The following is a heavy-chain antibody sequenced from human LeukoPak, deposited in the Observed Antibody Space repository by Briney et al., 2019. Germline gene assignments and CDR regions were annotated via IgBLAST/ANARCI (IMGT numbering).Heavy chain of an antibody. D-gene: IGHD1-26*01. CDR1: GFTFSDYY. J-gene: IGHJ4*02. CDR3: AREISGERTYYFDY. V-gene: IGHV3-11*01. Sequence: GGSLRLSCAASGFTFSDYYMSWIRQAPGKGLEWVSYISSSGSTIYYADSVRGRFTISRDNAKNSLHLQMNSLRAEDTAVYYCAREISGERTYYFDYRGQGTLVTVSS. CDR2: ISSSGSTI.